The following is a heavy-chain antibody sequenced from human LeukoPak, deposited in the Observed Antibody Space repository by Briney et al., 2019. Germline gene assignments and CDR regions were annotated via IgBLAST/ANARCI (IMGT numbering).Heavy chain of an antibody. Sequence: GGSLRLSCAASGFTVSSNYMSWVRQAPGKGREWVSVIYSGGSTYYADSVKGRFTISRDNSKNTMYLQMNSLRAEATAVYYCAKDRGNYYGSGSYFPYWGQGTLVTVSS. CDR3: AKDRGNYYGSGSYFPY. D-gene: IGHD3-10*01. V-gene: IGHV3-53*01. CDR2: IYSGGST. J-gene: IGHJ4*02. CDR1: GFTVSSNY.